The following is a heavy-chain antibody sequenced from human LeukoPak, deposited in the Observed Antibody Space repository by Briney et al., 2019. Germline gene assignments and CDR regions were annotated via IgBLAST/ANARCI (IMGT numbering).Heavy chain of an antibody. CDR3: AKDRWQLAPGYYYYMDV. Sequence: PGGSLRLSCAASGFTFSSYAMSWVRQAPGKGLEWVSTISGGDGSTYYAVSVKGRFTISRDNSKNTLYLQMNSLRAEDTAVYYCAKDRWQLAPGYYYYMDVWGKGTTVTVSS. D-gene: IGHD2-15*01. CDR2: ISGGDGST. V-gene: IGHV3-23*01. CDR1: GFTFSSYA. J-gene: IGHJ6*03.